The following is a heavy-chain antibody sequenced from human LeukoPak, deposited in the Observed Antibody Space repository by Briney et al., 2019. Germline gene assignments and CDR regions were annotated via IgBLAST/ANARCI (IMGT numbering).Heavy chain of an antibody. D-gene: IGHD4-17*01. V-gene: IGHV3-23*01. CDR2: ISGSGGSP. CDR3: SLYGDYVGVNY. J-gene: IGHJ4*02. CDR1: GFTFSSYA. Sequence: GGSLRLSCAASGFTFSSYAMSWVRQAPGKGLEWVSAISGSGGSPYYADSVKGRFTISRDNSKNTLYLQMNSLRAEDTAVYYCSLYGDYVGVNYWGQGTLVTVSS.